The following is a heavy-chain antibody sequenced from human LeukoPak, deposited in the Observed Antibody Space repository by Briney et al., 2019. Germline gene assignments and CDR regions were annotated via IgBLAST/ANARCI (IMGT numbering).Heavy chain of an antibody. V-gene: IGHV1-3*01. CDR1: GYTFTSYA. D-gene: IGHD3-10*01. J-gene: IGHJ3*02. CDR3: ARVTMVRGVIRAFDI. CDR2: INAGNGNT. Sequence: ASVKVSCKASGYTFTSYAMHWVRQAPGQRLEWMGWINAGNGNTKYSQKFQGRVTITRDTSASTAYMELSGLRSEDTAVYYCARVTMVRGVIRAFDIWGQGTMVTVSS.